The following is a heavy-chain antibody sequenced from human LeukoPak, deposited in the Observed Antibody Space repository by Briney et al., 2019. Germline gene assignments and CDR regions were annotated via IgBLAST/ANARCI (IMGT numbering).Heavy chain of an antibody. J-gene: IGHJ4*02. CDR3: ARSVYFDC. CDR2: ISSSSSII. CDR1: GFTFSSYS. V-gene: IGHV3-48*04. Sequence: AGGSLRLSCAASGFTFSSYSMNWVRQAPGKGLEWVSYISSSSSIIYYADSVKGRFTISRDNAKNSLYLQMNSLRAEDTAVYYCARSVYFDCWGQGTLVTVSS.